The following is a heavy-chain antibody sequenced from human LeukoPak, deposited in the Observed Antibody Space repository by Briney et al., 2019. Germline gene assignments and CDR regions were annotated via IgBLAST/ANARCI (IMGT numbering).Heavy chain of an antibody. J-gene: IGHJ4*02. CDR2: IYYSGST. CDR3: ARSTGSQLLWFGEFDY. V-gene: IGHV4-61*01. D-gene: IGHD3-10*01. Sequence: SETLSLTCTVSGGSLSNDSYYWRWLRQPPGRGLEWVGYIYYSGSTNYNPSLKSRVTISVDTSKNQFSLKLSSVTAAETAVYYCARSTGSQLLWFGEFDYWGQGTLGTVSS. CDR1: GGSLSNDSYY.